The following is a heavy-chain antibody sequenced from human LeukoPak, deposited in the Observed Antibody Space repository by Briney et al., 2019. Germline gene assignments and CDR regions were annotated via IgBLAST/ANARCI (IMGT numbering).Heavy chain of an antibody. Sequence: SETLSLTCTVSAGSISSYYWSWSRRPPGKGLEWIGYISDSGSTNYNPSLKSRVTISVDTSKNQFSLKLSSVTAADTAVYYCARRDRRFGETDYYYYFDYWGQGTLVTVSS. CDR1: AGSISSYY. CDR3: ARRDRRFGETDYYYYFDY. D-gene: IGHD3-10*01. CDR2: ISDSGST. V-gene: IGHV4-59*08. J-gene: IGHJ4*02.